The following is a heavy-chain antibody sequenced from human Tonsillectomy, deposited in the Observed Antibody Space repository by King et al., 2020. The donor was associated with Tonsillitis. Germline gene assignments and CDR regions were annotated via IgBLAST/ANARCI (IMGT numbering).Heavy chain of an antibody. CDR3: AAEGAAAGRWYFDY. J-gene: IGHJ4*02. D-gene: IGHD6-13*01. CDR2: IKSAADVGTT. Sequence: VQLVESGGGLVKPGGSLRLSCAASGFTFNNAWMSWVRQAPGKGLDWVGRIKSAADVGTTGYAAPVKGGFTISRDDSENTLYLQMNRLQTEDTAVYYCAAEGAAAGRWYFDYWGQGTLVTVSS. V-gene: IGHV3-15*01. CDR1: GFTFNNAW.